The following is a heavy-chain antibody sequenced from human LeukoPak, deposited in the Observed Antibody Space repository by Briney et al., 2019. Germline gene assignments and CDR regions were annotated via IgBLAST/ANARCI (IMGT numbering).Heavy chain of an antibody. CDR3: ARQAAFDRSEGQFDY. V-gene: IGHV4-59*11. D-gene: IGHD3-9*01. J-gene: IGHJ4*02. Sequence: SETLSLTCTVSGGSISNHYWSWIRQPPGKGLEWIGYIYNSVTTNYNPSLKSRVTISVDTSKNQFSLKLTSVTAADTAVYYCARQAAFDRSEGQFDYWGQGTLVTVSA. CDR1: GGSISNHY. CDR2: IYNSVTT.